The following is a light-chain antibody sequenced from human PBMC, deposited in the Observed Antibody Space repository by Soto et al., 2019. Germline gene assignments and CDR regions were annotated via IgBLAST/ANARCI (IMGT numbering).Light chain of an antibody. J-gene: IGKJ4*01. CDR1: QDIGNF. V-gene: IGKV1-27*01. CDR2: GAS. Sequence: IPMTQSPSSLSASPGDSVTITCRASQDIGNFLAWYQQKPGTVAKLLIYGASTLQSGVPSRFSGSGSETNFTLTIASLQAEDAASYYFQKYNSAPLTFGGGTKVEIK. CDR3: QKYNSAPLT.